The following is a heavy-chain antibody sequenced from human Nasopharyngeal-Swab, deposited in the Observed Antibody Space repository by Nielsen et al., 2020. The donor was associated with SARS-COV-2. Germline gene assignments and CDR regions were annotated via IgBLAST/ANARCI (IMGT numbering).Heavy chain of an antibody. CDR3: ARDAGIAAAGNYPLDY. Sequence: SETLSLSCAVSGGSISSSNWWSLVRQPPGKGLEWIGEIYHSGSTNYNPSLKSRFTISEDKSKNQFSLKLSSVTAADTAVYYCARDAGIAAAGNYPLDYWGQGTLVTVSS. CDR2: IYHSGST. CDR1: GGSISSSNW. V-gene: IGHV4-4*02. D-gene: IGHD6-13*01. J-gene: IGHJ4*02.